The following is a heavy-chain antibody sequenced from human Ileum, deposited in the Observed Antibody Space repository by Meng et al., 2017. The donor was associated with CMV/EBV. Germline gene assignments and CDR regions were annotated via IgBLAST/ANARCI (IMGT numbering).Heavy chain of an antibody. CDR3: ARDLVRSSSSGWFDP. J-gene: IGHJ5*02. CDR1: GGTFSSYA. V-gene: IGHV1-69*05. Sequence: SGGTFSSYAISWVRQAPGQGLEWMGGIIPIFGTANYAQKFQGRVTITTDESTSTAYTELSSLRSEDTAVYYCARDLVRSSSSGWFDPWGQGTLVTVSS. D-gene: IGHD6-6*01. CDR2: IIPIFGTA.